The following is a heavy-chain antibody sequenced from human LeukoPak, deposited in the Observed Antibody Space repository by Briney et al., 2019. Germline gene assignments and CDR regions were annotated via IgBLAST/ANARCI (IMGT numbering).Heavy chain of an antibody. J-gene: IGHJ4*02. CDR1: GFTFSSYT. CDR3: AKDRTPYY. CDR2: ISGSGDST. V-gene: IGHV3-23*01. Sequence: PGGSLRLYCAASGFTFSSYTMTWVRQAPGKGLEWVSGISGSGDSTYYADSVKGRFTISRDNSKNTLHLQMNSLRAEDTAVYYCAKDRTPYYWGQGTLVTVSS.